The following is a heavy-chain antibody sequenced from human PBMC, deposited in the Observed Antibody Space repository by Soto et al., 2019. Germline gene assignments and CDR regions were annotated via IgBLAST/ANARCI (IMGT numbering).Heavy chain of an antibody. CDR3: AHLEIFLEWLFGGSPPPYYYGMDV. J-gene: IGHJ6*02. Sequence: SGPTLVNPTQTLTLTCTFSGFSLSTSGVGVGWIRQPPGKALEWLALIYWNDDKRYSPSLKSRLTITKDTSKNQVVLTMTNMDPVDTATYYCAHLEIFLEWLFGGSPPPYYYGMDVWGQGTTVTVSS. V-gene: IGHV2-5*01. CDR1: GFSLSTSGVG. D-gene: IGHD3-3*01. CDR2: IYWNDDK.